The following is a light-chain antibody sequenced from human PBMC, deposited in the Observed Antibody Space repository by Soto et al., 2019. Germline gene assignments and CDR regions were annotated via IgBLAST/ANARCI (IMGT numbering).Light chain of an antibody. CDR1: QSISSW. Sequence: DIQMTQSPSTLSASVGDRVTITCRASQSISSWLAWYQQKPGKAPKLLIYKASSLESGVPSRFSGSGSGTEFTLTISSLQPDDFATYYCQQYNSYWTFGQGXKVXX. V-gene: IGKV1-5*03. J-gene: IGKJ1*01. CDR3: QQYNSYWT. CDR2: KAS.